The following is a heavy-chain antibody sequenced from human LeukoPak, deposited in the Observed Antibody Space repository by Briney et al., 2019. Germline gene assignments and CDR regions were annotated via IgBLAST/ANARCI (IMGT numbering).Heavy chain of an antibody. J-gene: IGHJ4*02. CDR3: AREITNFGVAHFDY. Sequence: SVKVSCKASGGTFSSYAISWVRQAPGQGLEWMGRIIPIFGTANYAQKFQGRVTITTDESTSTAYTELSSLRSEDTAVYYCAREITNFGVAHFDYWGQGTLVTVSS. D-gene: IGHD3-3*01. V-gene: IGHV1-69*05. CDR1: GGTFSSYA. CDR2: IIPIFGTA.